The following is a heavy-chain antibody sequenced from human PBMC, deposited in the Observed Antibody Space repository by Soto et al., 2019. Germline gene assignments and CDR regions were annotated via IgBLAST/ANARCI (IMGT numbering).Heavy chain of an antibody. CDR2: ISYDGSNK. CDR1: GFTFSSYA. V-gene: IGHV3-30-3*01. Sequence: QVQLVESGGGVVQPGRSLRLSCAASGFTFSSYAMHWVRQAPGKGLEWVAVISYDGSNKYYADSVKGRFTISRDNSKNTLYLQMNSLRAEDTAVYYCARDRLRWSPSNWYFDLWGRGTLVTVSS. D-gene: IGHD4-17*01. CDR3: ARDRLRWSPSNWYFDL. J-gene: IGHJ2*01.